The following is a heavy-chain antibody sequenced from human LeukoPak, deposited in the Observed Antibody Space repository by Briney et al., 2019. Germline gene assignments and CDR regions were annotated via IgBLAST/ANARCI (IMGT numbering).Heavy chain of an antibody. CDR1: GGSISSYY. D-gene: IGHD5-18*01. V-gene: IGHV4-4*07. J-gene: IGHJ6*03. CDR2: IYTSGST. CDR3: ARTTEGGYTYGYFYYYYMDV. Sequence: SETLSLTCTVSGGSISSYYWSWIRQPAGKGLEWIGRIYTSGSTNYNPSLKSRVTISVDTSKNQFSLKLTSVTAANTAVYYCARTTEGGYTYGYFYYYYMDVWGKGTTVTISS.